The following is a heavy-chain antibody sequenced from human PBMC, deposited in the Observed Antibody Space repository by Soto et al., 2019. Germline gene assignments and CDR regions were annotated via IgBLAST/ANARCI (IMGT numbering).Heavy chain of an antibody. CDR3: ARDRATGKFDY. V-gene: IGHV4-4*02. CDR1: GGSISSNNW. D-gene: IGHD2-15*01. J-gene: IGHJ4*02. Sequence: QVQLQESGPGLVKPSVTLSLTCAVSGGSISSNNWWSWVRQPPEKGLEWIGENYHSWSTNDNPSLMSRVTISVYKSTNQFSLKLSSVTAADTAAYYCARDRATGKFDYWGQGTLVTVSS. CDR2: NYHSWST.